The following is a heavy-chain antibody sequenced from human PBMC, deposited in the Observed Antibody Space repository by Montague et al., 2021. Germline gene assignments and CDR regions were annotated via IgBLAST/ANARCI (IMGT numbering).Heavy chain of an antibody. V-gene: IGHV6-1*01. Sequence: NDYVVSVKSRITINPDTSKNQFSLQLNSVTPEDTAVYYCARDDPYCTNGVCYTGNWFDPWGQGTLVTVSS. CDR2: N. D-gene: IGHD2-8*01. J-gene: IGHJ5*02. CDR3: ARDDPYCTNGVCYTGNWFDP.